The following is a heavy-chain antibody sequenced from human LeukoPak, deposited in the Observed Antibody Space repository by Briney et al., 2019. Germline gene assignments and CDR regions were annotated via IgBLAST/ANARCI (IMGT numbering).Heavy chain of an antibody. CDR3: ARETGGPDAFDI. V-gene: IGHV3-7*01. CDR1: GFIFSNYW. D-gene: IGHD1-14*01. Sequence: GGSLGLSCAASGFIFSNYWMQWVRQAPGKGLEWVANIRQDGSETYYVDSVKGRFTISRDNAKNSLYLQMNSLRAEDTAVYYCARETGGPDAFDIWGQGTMVTVSS. J-gene: IGHJ3*02. CDR2: IRQDGSET.